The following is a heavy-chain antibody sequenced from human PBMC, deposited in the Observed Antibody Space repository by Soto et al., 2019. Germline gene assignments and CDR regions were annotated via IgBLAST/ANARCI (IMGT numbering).Heavy chain of an antibody. J-gene: IGHJ4*02. Sequence: GESLKISCKGSGYSFTSYWIAWVRQMPGKGLEWMGIIYLSDSDSRYSPSFQGRVTISADKSISTAYLQWSSLKASDTAMYYCARYSSGWPYYFDYWGQGTLVTVSS. CDR2: IYLSDSDS. CDR1: GYSFTSYW. V-gene: IGHV5-51*01. CDR3: ARYSSGWPYYFDY. D-gene: IGHD6-19*01.